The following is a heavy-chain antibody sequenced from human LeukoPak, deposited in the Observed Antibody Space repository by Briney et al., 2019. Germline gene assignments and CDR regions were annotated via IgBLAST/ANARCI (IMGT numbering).Heavy chain of an antibody. CDR1: GGSFSGYY. CDR3: ASSYGDYFFFDY. D-gene: IGHD4-17*01. J-gene: IGHJ4*02. V-gene: IGHV4-34*01. Sequence: SETLSLICAVYGGSFSGYYWSWIRQPPGKGLEWIGEINHSGSTNYNPSLKSRVTISVDTSKNQFSLKLSSVTAADTAVYYCASSYGDYFFFDYWGQGTLVTVSS. CDR2: INHSGST.